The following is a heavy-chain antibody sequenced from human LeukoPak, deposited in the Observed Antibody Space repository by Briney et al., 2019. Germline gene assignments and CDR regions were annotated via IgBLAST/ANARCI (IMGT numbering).Heavy chain of an antibody. J-gene: IGHJ4*02. CDR2: ISGSGGST. V-gene: IGHV3-23*01. D-gene: IGHD2-15*01. CDR1: GFTFSSYA. Sequence: GGSLRLSCAASGFTFSSYAMSWVRQAPGKGLEWVSAISGSGGSTYYADSVKGRFTISRDNSKNTLYLQMNSLRAEDTAVYYCARKYCSGGSCYFDYWGQGTLVTVSS. CDR3: ARKYCSGGSCYFDY.